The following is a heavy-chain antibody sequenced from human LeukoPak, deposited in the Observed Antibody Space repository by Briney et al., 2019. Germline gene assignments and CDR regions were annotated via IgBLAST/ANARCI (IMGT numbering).Heavy chain of an antibody. Sequence: ASVKVSCKASGYTFTGYYLFWVRQAPGQGLEWMGWINPNSGATKYAQSFQGRVTLTSDTSIRTTYMELSSLRSDDTAVYYCARDERYSYGDNHYPDLGFWGQGTPVTVSS. V-gene: IGHV1-2*02. CDR2: INPNSGAT. J-gene: IGHJ4*02. CDR1: GYTFTGYY. D-gene: IGHD4/OR15-4a*01. CDR3: ARDERYSYGDNHYPDLGF.